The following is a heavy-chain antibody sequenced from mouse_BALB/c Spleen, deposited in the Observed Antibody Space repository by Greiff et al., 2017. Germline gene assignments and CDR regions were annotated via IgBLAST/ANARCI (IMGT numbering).Heavy chain of an antibody. D-gene: IGHD2-1*01. CDR2: IWGDGST. CDR1: GFSLTGYG. Sequence: VKLLESGPGLVAPSQSLSITCTVSGFSLTGYGVNWVRQPPGKGLEWLGMIWGDGSTDYNSALKSRLSISKDNSKSQVFLKMNSLQTDDTARYYWARERSYGNSAWFAYWGQGTLVTVSA. CDR3: ARERSYGNSAWFAY. V-gene: IGHV2-6-7*02. J-gene: IGHJ3*01.